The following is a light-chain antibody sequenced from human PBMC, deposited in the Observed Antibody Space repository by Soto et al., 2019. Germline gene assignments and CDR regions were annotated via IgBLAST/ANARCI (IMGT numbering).Light chain of an antibody. CDR1: NKDVGGYNY. CDR2: EVS. CDR3: SSYAGSTLYV. J-gene: IGLJ1*01. V-gene: IGLV2-8*01. Sequence: QSVLTPPPSASGSPGQSVTISCTGTNKDVGGYNYVSWYQQHPGKAPNLMIYEVSKRPSGVPDRFSGSKSGNTASLTVFGLQAEDEADYYCSSYAGSTLYVFGTGTKVTVL.